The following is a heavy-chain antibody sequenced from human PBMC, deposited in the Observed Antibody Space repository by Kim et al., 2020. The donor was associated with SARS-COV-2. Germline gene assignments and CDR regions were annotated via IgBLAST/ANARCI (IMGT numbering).Heavy chain of an antibody. D-gene: IGHD4-17*01. CDR3: ARVPIYGDYYFDY. Sequence: YADSVKGRFTISRDNSKNTLYLQMNSLRAEDTAVYYCARVPIYGDYYFDYWGQGTLVTVSS. J-gene: IGHJ4*02. V-gene: IGHV3-53*01.